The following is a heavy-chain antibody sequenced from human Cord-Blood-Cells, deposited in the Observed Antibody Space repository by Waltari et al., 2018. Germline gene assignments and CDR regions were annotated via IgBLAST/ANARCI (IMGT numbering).Heavy chain of an antibody. CDR2: INPNSGGT. V-gene: IGHV1-2*04. CDR3: ARSQGIWETYYFDY. CDR1: GYTFTGYY. J-gene: IGHJ4*02. D-gene: IGHD1-26*01. Sequence: QVQLVQSGAEVKKPGASVKVSCKASGYTFTGYYMPWVRQAPGQGLEWMGWINPNSGGTNYAQKFQGWVTMTRDTSISTAYMELSRLRSDDTAVYYCARSQGIWETYYFDYWGQGTLVTVSS.